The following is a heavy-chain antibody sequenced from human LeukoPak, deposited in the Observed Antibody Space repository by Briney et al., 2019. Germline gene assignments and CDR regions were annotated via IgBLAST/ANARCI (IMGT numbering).Heavy chain of an antibody. Sequence: GGSLRLSCAASGFTFSSYEMNWVRQAPGKGLEWVSYISSSGSTIYYADSVEGRFTISRDNAKNSLYLQMNSLRAEDTAVYYCARDRGDGYNFGWGQGTLVTVSS. V-gene: IGHV3-48*03. CDR1: GFTFSSYE. CDR2: ISSSGSTI. J-gene: IGHJ4*02. CDR3: ARDRGDGYNFG. D-gene: IGHD5-24*01.